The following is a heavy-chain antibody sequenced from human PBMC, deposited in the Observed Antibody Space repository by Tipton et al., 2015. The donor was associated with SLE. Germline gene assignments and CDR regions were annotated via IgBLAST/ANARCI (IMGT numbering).Heavy chain of an antibody. D-gene: IGHD1-1*01. J-gene: IGHJ3*02. CDR3: AIYKPRNDVFDI. CDR2: IYYSGST. V-gene: IGHV4-59*01. Sequence: WVRQPPGKGLEWLGLIYYSGSTDYNPSLKSRVTISVDRSKSQFSLDLSSVTAADTAVYYCAIYKPRNDVFDICGQGTWVTVSS.